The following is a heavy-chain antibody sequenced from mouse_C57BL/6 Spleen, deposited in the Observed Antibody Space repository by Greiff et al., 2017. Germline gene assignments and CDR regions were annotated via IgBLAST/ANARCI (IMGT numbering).Heavy chain of an antibody. J-gene: IGHJ3*01. CDR3: ARSYKAAWFAY. V-gene: IGHV14-2*01. D-gene: IGHD1-1*01. CDR2: IDPEDGET. CDR1: GFNIKDYY. Sequence: EVQLQQSGAELVKPGASVKLSCTASGFNIKDYYMHWVKQRTEQGLEWIGRIDPEDGETKYAPKFQGKATIPADTSSNTAYLQISSLTSEDTAVYYCARSYKAAWFAYWGQGTLVTVSA.